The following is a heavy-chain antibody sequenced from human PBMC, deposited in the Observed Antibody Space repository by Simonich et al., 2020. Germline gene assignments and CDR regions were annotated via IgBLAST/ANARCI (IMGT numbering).Heavy chain of an antibody. J-gene: IGHJ4*02. CDR1: GFTFSSYA. CDR3: ATYYFDY. V-gene: IGHV3-23*01. CDR2: IRGSGGST. Sequence: EVQLLESGGGLVQPGGSLRLSCAASGFTFSSYAMSWVRQAPGKGREWGSAIRGSGGSTDYADSVKGRFTISRDNSKNTLYLQMNSLRAEDTAVYYCATYYFDYWGQGTLVTVSS.